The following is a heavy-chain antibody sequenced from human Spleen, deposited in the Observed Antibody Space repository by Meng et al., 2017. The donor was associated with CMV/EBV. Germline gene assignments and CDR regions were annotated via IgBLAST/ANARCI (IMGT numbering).Heavy chain of an antibody. J-gene: IGHJ6*02. D-gene: IGHD3-10*01. CDR2: INPNSDGA. CDR1: GYPFTSFY. CDR3: ARGPFHQLLSYYYHGMDV. Sequence: ASVKVSCKASGYPFTSFYIHWVRQAPGQGLEWMGSINPNSDGADYAQSFQGRVTLTRDMSIGTAFMELNRLTSDDTAVYYCARGPFHQLLSYYYHGMDVWGQGTTVTVSS. V-gene: IGHV1-2*02.